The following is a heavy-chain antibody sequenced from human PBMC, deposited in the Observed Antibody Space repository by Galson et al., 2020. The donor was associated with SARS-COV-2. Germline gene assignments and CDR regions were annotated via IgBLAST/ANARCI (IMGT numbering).Heavy chain of an antibody. CDR3: VRDDGTAPYDY. J-gene: IGHJ4*02. CDR1: GFAVSSKY. V-gene: IGHV3-53*05. Sequence: IETGGSLRLSCAASGFAVSSKYMSWVRQAPGKRLAWVSVIYYDGNTNYADSVRGRFTISRDTSKNTVSLQMNSLRAEDTAMYYCVRDDGTAPYDYWGPGTLVTVSS. D-gene: IGHD5-18*01. CDR2: IYYDGNT.